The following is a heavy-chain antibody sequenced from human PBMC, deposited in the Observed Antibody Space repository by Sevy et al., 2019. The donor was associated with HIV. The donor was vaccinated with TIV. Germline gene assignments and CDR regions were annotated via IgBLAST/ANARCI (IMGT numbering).Heavy chain of an antibody. CDR1: GFTFNTHV. CDR2: ISGFDNT. D-gene: IGHD3-22*01. J-gene: IGHJ3*01. Sequence: GGSLRLSCVASGFTFNTHVMNWVRQAPGKGLEWVSSISGFDNTYYVDSVRGRFTISRDNAKNTLYLQMNSLRADDTAVYYCAKVLNPALESMMEVTVRSLKGFDVWGQGTMVTVSS. CDR3: AKVLNPALESMMEVTVRSLKGFDV. V-gene: IGHV3-23*01.